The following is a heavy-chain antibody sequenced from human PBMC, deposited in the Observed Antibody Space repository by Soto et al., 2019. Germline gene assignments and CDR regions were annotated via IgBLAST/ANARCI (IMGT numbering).Heavy chain of an antibody. D-gene: IGHD4-4*01. CDR1: GFTFDDYG. J-gene: IGHJ4*02. CDR2: ISWNSGSI. CDR3: AQVATTHTFGPLGC. V-gene: IGHV3-9*01. Sequence: EVQLVESGGGLVQPGRSLRLSCAASGFTFDDYGMHWVRQAPGMGLDWVSGISWNSGSIGYADSVKGRCTISRDNAKLSLFLQMNSLIAEDTALYYCAQVATTHTFGPLGCWGQGTLVTVSS.